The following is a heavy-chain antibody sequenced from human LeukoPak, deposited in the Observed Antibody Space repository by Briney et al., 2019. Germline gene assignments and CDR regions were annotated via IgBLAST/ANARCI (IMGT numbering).Heavy chain of an antibody. D-gene: IGHD3-10*01. CDR1: GFTFSRYW. CDR2: IKQGGGEI. V-gene: IGHV3-7*01. CDR3: ARDREFESGSEGDY. Sequence: GGSLRLSCVGSGFTFSRYWMSWVRQAPGKGLEYVALIKQGGGEIYHMDSVKGRFTISRDDAKNSLYLQMNSLSVEDTAVYYCARDREFESGSEGDYWGQGTLVTVSS. J-gene: IGHJ4*02.